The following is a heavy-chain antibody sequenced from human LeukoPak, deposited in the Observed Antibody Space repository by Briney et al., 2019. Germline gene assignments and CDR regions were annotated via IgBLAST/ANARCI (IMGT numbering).Heavy chain of an antibody. CDR2: INHSGST. CDR1: GGSISSYY. Sequence: PSETLSLTCTVSGGSISSYYWSWIRQPPGKGLEWIGEINHSGSTNYNPSLKSRVTISVDTSKNQFSLKLSSVTAADTAVYYCARGGFFTRNYYMDVWGKGTTVTIYS. CDR3: ARGGFFTRNYYMDV. V-gene: IGHV4-34*01. D-gene: IGHD1-1*01. J-gene: IGHJ6*03.